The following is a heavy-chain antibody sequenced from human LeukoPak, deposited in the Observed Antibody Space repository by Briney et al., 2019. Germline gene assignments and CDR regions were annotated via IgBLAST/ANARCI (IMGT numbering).Heavy chain of an antibody. Sequence: PSETLSLTCAMSGGSVSDGHIYWNWVRQAAGKGLEWIGRISDRRNINYNPSLKSRVTISVDTSTNHFSLRLTSVTAADTAIYYCAAMTTVTMYSYFFDSWGQGTLLTVSS. J-gene: IGHJ4*02. CDR2: ISDRRNI. CDR1: GGSVSDGHIY. V-gene: IGHV4-61*10. D-gene: IGHD4-17*01. CDR3: AAMTTVTMYSYFFDS.